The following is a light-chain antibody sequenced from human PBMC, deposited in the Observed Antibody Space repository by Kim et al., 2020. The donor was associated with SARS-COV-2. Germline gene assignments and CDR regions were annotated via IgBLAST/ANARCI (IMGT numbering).Light chain of an antibody. J-gene: IGLJ3*02. CDR3: NSFTSTNTWV. CDR1: SSDVGGYNY. V-gene: IGLV2-14*01. Sequence: QSALTQPASVSGSPGQSITISCTGTSSDVGGYNYVSWYQQHPGKAPKLIIYDVSKWPSGVSSRFSGSKSANTASLTISGLQAEDEADYYCNSFTSTNTWVFGGGTQLTVL. CDR2: DVS.